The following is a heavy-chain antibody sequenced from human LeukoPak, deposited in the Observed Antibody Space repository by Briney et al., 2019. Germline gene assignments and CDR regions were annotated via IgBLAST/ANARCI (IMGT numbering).Heavy chain of an antibody. V-gene: IGHV4-59*01. CDR2: VYYNGNT. CDR1: GGSISNYF. Sequence: SETLSLTCTVSGGSISNYFWSWIRQPPGKGLEWIGYVYYNGNTNYNPSLESRVTMSVDTSKNQFFLKVTSVTAADTAVYYCGRDRSRGDYRFDLWGRGTLVTVSS. CDR3: GRDRSRGDYRFDL. D-gene: IGHD4-17*01. J-gene: IGHJ2*01.